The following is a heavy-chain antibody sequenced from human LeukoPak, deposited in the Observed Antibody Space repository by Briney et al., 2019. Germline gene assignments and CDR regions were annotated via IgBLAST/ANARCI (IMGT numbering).Heavy chain of an antibody. CDR1: GYSISSSNW. V-gene: IGHV4-28*03. J-gene: IGHJ4*02. Sequence: PSETLSLTCAVSGYSISSSNWWGWIRQPPGKGLEWIGYIYYSGSTYYNPSLKSRVTMSVDTSKNQFSLKLSSVTAVDTAVYYCARAPESGSGRYSEYYFDYWGQGTLVTVSS. D-gene: IGHD6-19*01. CDR3: ARAPESGSGRYSEYYFDY. CDR2: IYYSGST.